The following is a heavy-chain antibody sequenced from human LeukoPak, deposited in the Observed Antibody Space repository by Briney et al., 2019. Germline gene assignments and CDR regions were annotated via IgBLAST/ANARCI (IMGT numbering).Heavy chain of an antibody. D-gene: IGHD1-1*01. Sequence: ASVKVSCKASGYTFTGYYMHGVRQAPGQGLGWMGWINPNSGGTNYAQKFQGRVTMTRDTSISTAYMELSRPRSDDTAVYYCATDRNWNLDYWGQGTLVTVSS. J-gene: IGHJ4*02. CDR3: ATDRNWNLDY. CDR2: INPNSGGT. CDR1: GYTFTGYY. V-gene: IGHV1-2*02.